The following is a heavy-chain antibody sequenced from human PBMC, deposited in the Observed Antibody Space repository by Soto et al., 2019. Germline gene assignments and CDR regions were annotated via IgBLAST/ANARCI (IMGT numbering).Heavy chain of an antibody. V-gene: IGHV3-30*03. CDR2: ISYDGSNK. CDR3: EVVVVAEGMDV. J-gene: IGHJ6*02. Sequence: GGSLRLSCAASGFTFSSYGMHWVRQAPGKGLEWVAVISYDGSNKYYADSVKGRFTISRDNSKNTLYLQMNSLRAEDTAVYYCEVVVVAEGMDVWGQGTTVPVSS. CDR1: GFTFSSYG. D-gene: IGHD2-15*01.